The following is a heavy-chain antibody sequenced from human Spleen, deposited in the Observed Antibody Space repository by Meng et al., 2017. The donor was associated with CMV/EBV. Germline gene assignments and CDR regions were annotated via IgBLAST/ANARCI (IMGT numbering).Heavy chain of an antibody. CDR2: IYTSGST. D-gene: IGHD3-22*01. CDR1: GCSISSYC. Sequence: QVQRQESGQGLVKPPMPLSSTCTVSGCSISSYCWSWIRQPAGKGLEWIGRIYTSGSTNYNPSLKSRVTMSVDTSKNQFSLKLSSVTAADTAVYYCARDYYDSSGLDYWGQGTLVTVSS. J-gene: IGHJ4*02. CDR3: ARDYYDSSGLDY. V-gene: IGHV4-4*07.